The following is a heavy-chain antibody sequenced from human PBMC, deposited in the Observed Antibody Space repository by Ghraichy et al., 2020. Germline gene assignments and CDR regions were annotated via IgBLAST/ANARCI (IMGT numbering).Heavy chain of an antibody. V-gene: IGHV1-69*10. CDR2: IIPILGIA. CDR3: ARDANYYGSGSYYNVRWFDP. CDR1: GGTFSSYA. Sequence: VKVSCKASGGTFSSYAISWVRQAPGQGLEWMGRIIPILGIANYAQKFQGRVTITADKSTSTAYMELSSLRSEDTAVYYCARDANYYGSGSYYNVRWFDPWGQGTLVTVSS. J-gene: IGHJ5*02. D-gene: IGHD3-10*01.